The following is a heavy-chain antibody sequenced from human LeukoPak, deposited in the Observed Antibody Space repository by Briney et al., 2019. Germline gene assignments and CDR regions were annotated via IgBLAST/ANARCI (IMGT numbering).Heavy chain of an antibody. Sequence: PSETLSLTCAVYGGSFSGYYWSWIRQPPGKGLEWLGEINHSGSTNYNPSLKSRVTISVDTSKNQFSLKLSSVTAADTAVYYCARGGGDAGYYFDYWGQGTLVTVSS. CDR1: GGSFSGYY. J-gene: IGHJ4*02. D-gene: IGHD1-14*01. CDR3: ARGGGDAGYYFDY. V-gene: IGHV4-34*01. CDR2: INHSGST.